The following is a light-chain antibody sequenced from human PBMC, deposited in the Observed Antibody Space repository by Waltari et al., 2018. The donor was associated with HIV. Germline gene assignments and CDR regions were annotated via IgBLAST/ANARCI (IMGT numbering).Light chain of an antibody. J-gene: IGLJ1*01. CDR2: DDT. CDR1: NVESKS. Sequence: SYVLTQPASVSVAPGQTANVTCGGENVESKSVHWYQKRAGKAPILVLYDDTDLPSGIPERFSGSNFGNTATLTISRVEAGDEGDYYCHVWESSSDEYVFGTGTKVTV. V-gene: IGLV3-21*02. CDR3: HVWESSSDEYV.